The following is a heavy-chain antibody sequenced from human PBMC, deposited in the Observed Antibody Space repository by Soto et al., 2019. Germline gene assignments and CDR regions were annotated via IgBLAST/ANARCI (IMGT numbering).Heavy chain of an antibody. CDR2: RDYGGST. Sequence: QLLESGPGLVKPSETLSLTCTVSGGSISSSRYNWGWIRQPPGKGLDWIGSRDYGGSTYYNPSLNSRVTISVDTSKNQCSLKPSSVTAADTAVYYCARAGHSQSSYGAGTFDIRGQGTIVTVSS. D-gene: IGHD3-10*01. V-gene: IGHV4-39*01. CDR3: ARAGHSQSSYGAGTFDI. CDR1: GGSISSSRYN. J-gene: IGHJ3*02.